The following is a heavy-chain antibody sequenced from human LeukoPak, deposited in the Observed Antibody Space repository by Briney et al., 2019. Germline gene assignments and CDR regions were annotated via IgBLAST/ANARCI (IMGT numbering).Heavy chain of an antibody. Sequence: GGSLRLSCTASGFTFSNYEMNWVRQAPRKGLQWVSYISSTGDTIYFADSVKGRFTISRDNAKDSLYLQMNSLRVEDTAIYYCARVGSRYWDFDIWGQGTMVTVSS. CDR1: GFTFSNYE. CDR2: ISSTGDTI. D-gene: IGHD2-8*02. V-gene: IGHV3-48*03. CDR3: ARVGSRYWDFDI. J-gene: IGHJ3*02.